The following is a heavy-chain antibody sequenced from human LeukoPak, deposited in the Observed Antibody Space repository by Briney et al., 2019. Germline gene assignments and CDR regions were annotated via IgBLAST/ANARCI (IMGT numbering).Heavy chain of an antibody. CDR2: ISGSGGST. J-gene: IGHJ4*02. CDR1: RFTFSSYA. V-gene: IGHV3-23*01. Sequence: GGCLRLSCAASRFTFSSYAMSWVRQTPGKGLEWVSAISGSGGSTYYADSVKGRFTISRDNSKNTLYLQMNSLRAEDTAVYYCAKDRSNEDYWGQGTLVTVSS. CDR3: AKDRSNEDY.